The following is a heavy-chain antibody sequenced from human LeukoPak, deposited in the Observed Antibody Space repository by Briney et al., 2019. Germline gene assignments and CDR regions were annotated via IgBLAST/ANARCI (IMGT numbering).Heavy chain of an antibody. CDR3: GRLGIITAAGSNDY. D-gene: IGHD6-13*01. CDR2: ISYSGDTK. V-gene: IGHV3-11*01. Sequence: PGGSLRLSCAASGFTFSDYYMSWIRQAPGKGLEWVSYISYSGDTKYYADSVKGRFTVSRDNAKNSLYLQMNSLRAEDTAVYYCGRLGIITAAGSNDYWGQGTLVTVSS. CDR1: GFTFSDYY. J-gene: IGHJ4*02.